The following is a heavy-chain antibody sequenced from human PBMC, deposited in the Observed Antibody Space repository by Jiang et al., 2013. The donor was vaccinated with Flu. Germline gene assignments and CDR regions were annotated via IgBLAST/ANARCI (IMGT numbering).Heavy chain of an antibody. CDR2: IDWDDDK. J-gene: IGHJ4*02. Sequence: KPTQTLTLTCTFSGFSLSTSGMCVSWIRQPPGKALEWLARIDWDDDKYYSTSLKTRLTISKDTSKNQVVLTMTNMDPVDTATYYCARTYYYYDSSGYINYYFDYWGQGTLVTVSS. D-gene: IGHD3-22*01. CDR3: ARTYYYYDSSGYINYYFDY. V-gene: IGHV2-70*11. CDR1: GFSLSTSGMC.